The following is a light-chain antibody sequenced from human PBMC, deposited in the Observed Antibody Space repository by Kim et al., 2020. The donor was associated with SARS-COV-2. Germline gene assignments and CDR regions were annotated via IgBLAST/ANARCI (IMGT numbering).Light chain of an antibody. Sequence: FPGERAPLSCRASQSVSSRFLAWYQQKPGQTPRLLVWGASNRAGGIPDRFSGSGSGTDFILTISRLEPEDFAVYYCQQYHSSPRTFGQGTKVDIK. CDR3: QQYHSSPRT. V-gene: IGKV3-20*01. CDR2: GAS. CDR1: QSVSSRF. J-gene: IGKJ1*01.